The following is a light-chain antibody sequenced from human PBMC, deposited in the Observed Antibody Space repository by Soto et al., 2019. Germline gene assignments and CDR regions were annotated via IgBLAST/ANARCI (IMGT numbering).Light chain of an antibody. CDR1: QDIGND. Sequence: IQMTQPPSSLSVSVTDRVTITCRASQDIGNDLGWYQQRPGEAPELLLYAASTLRSGVPSRFSGSGSGTQFTLTINNLQPEDSATYFCLQDHDYPWTFGHGTKVDIK. J-gene: IGKJ1*01. V-gene: IGKV1-6*02. CDR3: LQDHDYPWT. CDR2: AAS.